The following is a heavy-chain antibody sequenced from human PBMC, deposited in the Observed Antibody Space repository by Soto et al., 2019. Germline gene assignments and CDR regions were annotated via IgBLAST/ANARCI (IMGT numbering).Heavy chain of an antibody. CDR2: ISAYNGNT. V-gene: IGHV1-18*01. J-gene: IGHJ6*02. Sequence: ASVKVSCKASGYSFTSYGISWVRQAPGQGIERMGWISAYNGNTNYAQKLQGRVTMTTDTSTSTAYMELRSLRSDHTAVYYCARVSVYYIFTDPTMGLDISGQRTSVTVSS. CDR1: GYSFTSYG. CDR3: ARVSVYYIFTDPTMGLDI. D-gene: IGHD3-9*01.